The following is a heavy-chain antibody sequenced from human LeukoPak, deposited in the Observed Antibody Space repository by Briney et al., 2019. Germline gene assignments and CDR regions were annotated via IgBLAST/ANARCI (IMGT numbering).Heavy chain of an antibody. D-gene: IGHD3-22*01. CDR2: IYYSGST. Sequence: PSETLSLTCTVSGGSISSGDYYWSWIRQPPGKGLEWIGYIYYSGSTYYNPSLKSRVTISVDTSKNQFSLKLSSVTAADTAVYYCARGLVTMIVVSHPGAFDIWGQGTMVTVSS. J-gene: IGHJ3*02. CDR1: GGSISSGDYY. V-gene: IGHV4-30-4*01. CDR3: ARGLVTMIVVSHPGAFDI.